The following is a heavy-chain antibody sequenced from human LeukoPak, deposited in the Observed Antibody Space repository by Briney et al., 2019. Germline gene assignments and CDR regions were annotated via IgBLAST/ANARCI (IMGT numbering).Heavy chain of an antibody. D-gene: IGHD3-22*01. CDR1: GFTFSDYY. V-gene: IGHV3-11*04. Sequence: GGSLRLSCAASGFTFSDYYMGWIRQAPGKGLEWVSYITNNGRKVYYADSVKGRFTISRDNAKNSLYLQMNSLRAEDTAVYYCARAGEDSRGYYRGFDYWGQGTLLTVSS. CDR2: ITNNGRKV. J-gene: IGHJ4*02. CDR3: ARAGEDSRGYYRGFDY.